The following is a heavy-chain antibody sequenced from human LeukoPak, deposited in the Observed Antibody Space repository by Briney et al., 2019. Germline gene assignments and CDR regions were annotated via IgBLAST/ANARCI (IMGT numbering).Heavy chain of an antibody. CDR2: INHSGST. J-gene: IGHJ4*02. CDR3: ASLSGYDPFDY. V-gene: IGHV4-34*01. CDR1: GFTFSSYA. Sequence: GSLRLSCAASGFTFSSYAMSWVRQPPGKGLEWIGEINHSGSTNYNPSLKSRVTISVDTSKNQFSLKLSSVTAADTAVYYCASLSGYDPFDYWGQGTLVTVSS. D-gene: IGHD5-12*01.